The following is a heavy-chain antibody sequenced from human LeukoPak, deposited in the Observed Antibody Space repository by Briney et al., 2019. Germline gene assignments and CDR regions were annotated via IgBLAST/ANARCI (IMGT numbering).Heavy chain of an antibody. J-gene: IGHJ6*04. CDR2: ISSSSYI. V-gene: IGHV3-21*01. CDR1: GFTFSSYS. CDR3: AVLGITMIGGV. Sequence: PGGSLRLSCAASGFTFSSYSMNWVRQAPGKGLEWVSSISSSSYIYYADSVKGRFTISRDNAKNSLYLQMNSLRAEDTAVYYCAVLGITMIGGVWGKGTTVTISS. D-gene: IGHD3-10*02.